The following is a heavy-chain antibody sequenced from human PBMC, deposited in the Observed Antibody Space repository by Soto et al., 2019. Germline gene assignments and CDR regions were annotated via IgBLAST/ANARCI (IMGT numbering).Heavy chain of an antibody. CDR3: AKGVRGVPNWFDP. CDR1: GGSISNSANH. J-gene: IGHJ5*02. Sequence: QVQLQESGPGLVRLSQTLSLSCTVSGGSISNSANHWSWIRQHPGEGLEWIGYIYYSGGTYYSPSLKGRVTMSIDASKNQFSLKLSSVTAADTAVYYCAKGVRGVPNWFDPWGQGTLVTVSS. CDR2: IYYSGGT. D-gene: IGHD3-10*01. V-gene: IGHV4-31*03.